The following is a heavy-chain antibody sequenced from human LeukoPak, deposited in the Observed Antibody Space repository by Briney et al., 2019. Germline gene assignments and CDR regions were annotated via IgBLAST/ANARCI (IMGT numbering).Heavy chain of an antibody. CDR2: INWNGGST. Sequence: RPGGSLRLSCADSGFTFDDYGMSWVRQAPGKGLEWVSGINWNGGSTGYADSVKGRFTISRDNAKNSLYLQMNSLRAEDTALYYCARDWGIGGDAGFVYWRRGTLVSVSS. J-gene: IGHJ4*02. D-gene: IGHD3-10*01. CDR3: ARDWGIGGDAGFVY. V-gene: IGHV3-20*04. CDR1: GFTFDDYG.